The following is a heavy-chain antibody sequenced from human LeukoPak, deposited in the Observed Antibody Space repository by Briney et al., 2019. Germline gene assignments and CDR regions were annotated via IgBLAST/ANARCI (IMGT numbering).Heavy chain of an antibody. CDR3: ARVIQLWSRAVGGVMDV. D-gene: IGHD5-18*01. CDR2: ISSSSSTI. J-gene: IGHJ6*03. Sequence: QSGGSLRLSCAASGFTFSSYSMNWVRQAPGKGLEWVSYISSSSSTIYYADSVKGRFTISRDNAKNSLYLQMNSLRAEDTAVYYCARVIQLWSRAVGGVMDVWGKGTTVTVSS. V-gene: IGHV3-48*01. CDR1: GFTFSSYS.